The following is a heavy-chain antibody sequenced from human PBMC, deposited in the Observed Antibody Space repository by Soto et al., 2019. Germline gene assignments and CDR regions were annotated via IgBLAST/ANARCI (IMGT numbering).Heavy chain of an antibody. CDR2: FSAYNGNT. CDR1: GSTFTRAG. CDR3: ARAENYYGSGSLNYYYSYGMDV. J-gene: IGHJ6*02. V-gene: IGHV1-18*04. Sequence: AAGTVSCHASGSTFTRAGITWVRQATGQGLEWMGWFSAYNGNTNYAQKLQGRVTMTTDTSTSTAYMELRSLRSDDTAVYYCARAENYYGSGSLNYYYSYGMDVWGQGTTVTVSS. D-gene: IGHD3-10*01.